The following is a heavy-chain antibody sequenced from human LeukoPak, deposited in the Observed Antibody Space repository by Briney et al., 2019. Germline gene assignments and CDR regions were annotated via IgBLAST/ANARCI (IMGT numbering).Heavy chain of an antibody. Sequence: SVTISCTASGGTFSIYAISWVRQAPGQGLEWMGGIIPIFGTANYAQKFQGRVTITADESTSTAYMELSSLRSEDTAVYYCARDNLLGAKGPNWYFDLWGRGTLVTVSS. CDR1: GGTFSIYA. CDR3: ARDNLLGAKGPNWYFDL. J-gene: IGHJ2*01. D-gene: IGHD1-26*01. V-gene: IGHV1-69*01. CDR2: IIPIFGTA.